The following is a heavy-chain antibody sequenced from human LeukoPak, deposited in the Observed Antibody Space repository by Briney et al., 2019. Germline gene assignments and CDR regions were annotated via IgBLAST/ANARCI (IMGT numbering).Heavy chain of an antibody. CDR1: GFTFSSYG. Sequence: TGGSLRLSCAASGFTFSSYGMHWVRQAPGKGLGWVAVIWNDGSNKYYADSVKGRFTISRDNSKNTLYLQMNSLRAEDTAVYYCARDYKNYDFWSGYYTDYWGQGTLVTVSS. CDR3: ARDYKNYDFWSGYYTDY. D-gene: IGHD3-3*01. CDR2: IWNDGSNK. V-gene: IGHV3-33*01. J-gene: IGHJ4*02.